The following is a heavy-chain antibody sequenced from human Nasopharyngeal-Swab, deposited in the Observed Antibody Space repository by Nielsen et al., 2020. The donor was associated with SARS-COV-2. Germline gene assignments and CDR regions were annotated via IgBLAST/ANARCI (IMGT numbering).Heavy chain of an antibody. D-gene: IGHD6-25*01. J-gene: IGHJ4*02. V-gene: IGHV3-21*01. Sequence: WIRQPPGKGLEWVSSISSSSSYIYYADSVKGRFTISRDNAKNSLYLQMNSLRAEDTAVYYCARDLAYGSGPYYFDYRGQGTLVTVSS. CDR3: ARDLAYGSGPYYFDY. CDR2: ISSSSSYI.